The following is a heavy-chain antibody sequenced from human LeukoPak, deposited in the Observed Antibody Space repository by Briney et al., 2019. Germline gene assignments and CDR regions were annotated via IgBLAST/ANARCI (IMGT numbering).Heavy chain of an antibody. Sequence: GGSLRLSCAASGFTFSSYVMSWVRQAPGKGLEWVSAISGSGGSTYYADSVKGRFTISRDNSKNTLYLQMNSLRAEDTAVYYCAKSPYYYDSSARAYFDYWGQGTLVTVSS. V-gene: IGHV3-23*01. CDR3: AKSPYYYDSSARAYFDY. D-gene: IGHD3-22*01. J-gene: IGHJ4*02. CDR1: GFTFSSYV. CDR2: ISGSGGST.